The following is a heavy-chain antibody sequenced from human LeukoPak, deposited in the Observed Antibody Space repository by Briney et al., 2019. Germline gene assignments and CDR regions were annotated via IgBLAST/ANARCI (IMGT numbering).Heavy chain of an antibody. Sequence: ASVKVSCKASGGTFSSYAISWVRQAPGQGLEWMGRITPILGIANYAQKFQGRVTITADKSTSTAYMELSSLRSEDTAVYYCARGGGSYVFFDYWGQGTLVTVSS. CDR1: GGTFSSYA. V-gene: IGHV1-69*04. J-gene: IGHJ4*02. CDR3: ARGGGSYVFFDY. CDR2: ITPILGIA. D-gene: IGHD1-26*01.